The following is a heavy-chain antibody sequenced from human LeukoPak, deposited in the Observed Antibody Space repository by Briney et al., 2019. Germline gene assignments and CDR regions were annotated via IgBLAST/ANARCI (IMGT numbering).Heavy chain of an antibody. CDR2: INSDGSST. D-gene: IGHD2-2*01. CDR3: ARGLGGPAASY. J-gene: IGHJ4*02. V-gene: IGHV3-74*01. Sequence: GGSLRLSCSASGFTFNVYDMTWVRQAPGKGLVWVSRINSDGSSTSYADSVKGRFTISRDNAKNTLYLQMNSLRAEDTAVYYCARGLGGPAASYWGQGTLVTVSS. CDR1: GFTFNVYD.